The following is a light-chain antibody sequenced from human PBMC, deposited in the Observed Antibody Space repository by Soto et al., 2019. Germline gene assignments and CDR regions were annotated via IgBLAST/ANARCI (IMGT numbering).Light chain of an antibody. CDR3: QQYDKSPLT. J-gene: IGKJ4*01. Sequence: EIVLTQSPGTLSLSPGERATLSCRASQSVSNSHLSWHQQKPGQAPRLLIFGVSSRAAGIPDRFSGSGSGTDFTITISRLEPEDYAVYYCQQYDKSPLTFGGGTKVEIK. CDR2: GVS. CDR1: QSVSNSH. V-gene: IGKV3-20*01.